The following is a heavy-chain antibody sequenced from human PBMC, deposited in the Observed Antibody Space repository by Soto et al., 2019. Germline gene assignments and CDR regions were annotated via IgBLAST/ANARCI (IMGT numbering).Heavy chain of an antibody. CDR3: AGGTAGTHDGLGD. Sequence: GESLKISCDACGYSFTSYLIGWVRQIPGKRLEWRGIIYPGDSDTRYSPSFQGQVTISAEQSISTAYLPWSSLKASATATYYWAGGTAGTHDGLGDWGKGSRVTISS. CDR2: IYPGDSDT. J-gene: IGHJ4*02. V-gene: IGHV5-51*01. D-gene: IGHD6-13*01. CDR1: GYSFTSYL.